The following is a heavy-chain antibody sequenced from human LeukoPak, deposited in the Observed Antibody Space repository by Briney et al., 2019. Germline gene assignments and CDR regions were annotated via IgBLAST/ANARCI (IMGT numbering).Heavy chain of an antibody. V-gene: IGHV3-23*01. D-gene: IGHD3-10*01. CDR2: IGGSGAST. J-gene: IGHJ4*02. CDR1: GFTFSSFT. CDR3: AKNYYGSGTMGGY. Sequence: GGSLRLSCAASGFTFSSFTMTWVRQAPGKGLEWVSTIGGSGASTYYAGSAKGRFTISRDNSKNTLSLQMNSLRAEDSAIYYCAKNYYGSGTMGGYWGQGTLVTVSS.